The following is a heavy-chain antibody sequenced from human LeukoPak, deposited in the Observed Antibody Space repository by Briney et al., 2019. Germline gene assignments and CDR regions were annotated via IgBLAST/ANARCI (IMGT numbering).Heavy chain of an antibody. V-gene: IGHV4-59*04. D-gene: IGHD3-22*01. CDR3: ARKPIVNSAWYYFDY. Sequence: LSETLSLTCTVSGGSISTYYWSWIRQPPGKGLEWIGNIYYSGSAYYNPSLKSRVTMSVDTSKNQFSLKLSSVTAADTAVYYCARKPIVNSAWYYFDYWGQGTLVTVSS. J-gene: IGHJ4*02. CDR1: GGSISTYY. CDR2: IYYSGSA.